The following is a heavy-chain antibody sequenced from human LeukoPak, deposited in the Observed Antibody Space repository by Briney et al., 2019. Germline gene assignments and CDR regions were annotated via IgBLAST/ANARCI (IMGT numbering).Heavy chain of an antibody. D-gene: IGHD3-10*01. J-gene: IGHJ6*02. CDR3: ARDGVCYGSGSSYYYYGMDV. V-gene: IGHV1-46*01. CDR2: INPSGGST. CDR1: GYTFTSYY. Sequence: ASVKVSCKASGYTFTSYYMHWVRQPPGQGLEWMGIINPSGGSTSYAQKFQGRVTMTRDTSTSTVYMELSSLRSEDTAVYYCARDGVCYGSGSSYYYYGMDVWGQGTTVTVSS.